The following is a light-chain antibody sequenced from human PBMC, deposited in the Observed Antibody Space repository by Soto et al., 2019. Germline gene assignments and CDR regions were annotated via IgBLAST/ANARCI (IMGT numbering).Light chain of an antibody. CDR1: QSISTY. CDR3: QQSYSRPRT. Sequence: DIQMTQSPSSLSASVGDRVTLTCRASQSISTYLNWYQQKPGKAPDLLIYTASSLESGVPSRFSRSGSGTDFTLTISSLQPEDFATYFCQQSYSRPRTFGQGTKVDIK. V-gene: IGKV1-39*01. CDR2: TAS. J-gene: IGKJ1*01.